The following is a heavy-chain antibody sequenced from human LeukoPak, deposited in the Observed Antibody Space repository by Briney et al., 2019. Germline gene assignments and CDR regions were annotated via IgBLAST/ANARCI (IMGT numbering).Heavy chain of an antibody. V-gene: IGHV3-9*01. CDR2: ISWNCGSI. D-gene: IGHD6-19*01. Sequence: PGRSLRLSCAASGFTFDDYAMHWVRQAPGKGLEWVSGISWNCGSIGYADSVKGRFTISRDNAKNSLYLQMNSLRAEDTALYYCAKDISAVAGTIDYWGQGTLVTVSS. CDR1: GFTFDDYA. CDR3: AKDISAVAGTIDY. J-gene: IGHJ4*02.